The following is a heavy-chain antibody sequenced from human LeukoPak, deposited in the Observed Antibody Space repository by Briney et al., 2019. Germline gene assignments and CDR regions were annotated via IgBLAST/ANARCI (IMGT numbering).Heavy chain of an antibody. Sequence: SETLSLTCAVYGGSFSGYYWSWIRQPPGKGLEWIGEINHSGSTNYNPSLKSRVTISVDTSKNQFSLKLISVTAADTAVYYCARHGLVAARHAFDIWSQGTMVTVSS. J-gene: IGHJ3*02. CDR1: GGSFSGYY. V-gene: IGHV4-34*01. D-gene: IGHD6-6*01. CDR2: INHSGST. CDR3: ARHGLVAARHAFDI.